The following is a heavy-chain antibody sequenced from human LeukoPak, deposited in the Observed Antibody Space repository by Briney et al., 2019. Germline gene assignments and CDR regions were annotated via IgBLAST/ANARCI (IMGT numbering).Heavy chain of an antibody. Sequence: GGSLRLSCAASGFTFSSYGMHWVRQAPGKGLEWVAVIWYDGSNNYYADSVKGRFTISRDNSKNTLYLQMNSLRAEDTAVYYCAKDLQNDYYDTSGFDYWGQGTLVTVSS. CDR2: IWYDGSNN. D-gene: IGHD3-22*01. J-gene: IGHJ4*02. CDR3: AKDLQNDYYDTSGFDY. V-gene: IGHV3-33*06. CDR1: GFTFSSYG.